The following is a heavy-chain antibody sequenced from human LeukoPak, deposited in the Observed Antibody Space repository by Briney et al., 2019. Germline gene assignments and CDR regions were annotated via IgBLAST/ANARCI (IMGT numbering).Heavy chain of an antibody. CDR1: GVSMNNSY. CDR2: SHNNGES. D-gene: IGHD5-18*01. CDR3: VRQPGSTAAFDT. V-gene: IGHV4-59*08. Sequence: SETLSLTCIVSGVSMNNSYWSWIRQTPGKGLEWIAYSHNNGESRYNPSLKSRITISVYTSNSEFTLKLSSVTAADTAIYYCVRQPGSTAAFDTWGQGAMVTVS. J-gene: IGHJ3*02.